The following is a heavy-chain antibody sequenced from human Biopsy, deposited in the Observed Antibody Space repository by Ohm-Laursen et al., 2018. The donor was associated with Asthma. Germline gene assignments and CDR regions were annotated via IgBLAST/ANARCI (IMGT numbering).Heavy chain of an antibody. D-gene: IGHD3-22*01. J-gene: IGHJ4*02. Sequence: SVKVSCKASGYTVTRYAINWVRQAPGQGLEWMGWINTNTGNPTYAQGFTGRFVFSLDTSVNTAHLQISILKAEDTAVYYCARMISYYHEMRAPFFDYWGQGTLVTVSS. V-gene: IGHV7-4-1*02. CDR1: GYTVTRYA. CDR2: INTNTGNP. CDR3: ARMISYYHEMRAPFFDY.